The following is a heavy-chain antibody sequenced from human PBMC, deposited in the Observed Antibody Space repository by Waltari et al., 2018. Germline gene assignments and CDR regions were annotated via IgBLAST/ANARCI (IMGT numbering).Heavy chain of an antibody. CDR1: GCNLTLFG. J-gene: IGHJ4*02. CDR2: ISYDGSNE. V-gene: IGHV3-30*02. CDR3: VKGNEIDY. D-gene: IGHD1-1*01. Sequence: QVHLVESGGGVVQPGGSLGLSWAATGCNLTLFGMHWVRQAPGKGLEWVSFISYDGSNENYADSVKGRFTMSRDNSKKMLYVQMNNLRAEDSAVYYCVKGNEIDYWGQGTLVTVSS.